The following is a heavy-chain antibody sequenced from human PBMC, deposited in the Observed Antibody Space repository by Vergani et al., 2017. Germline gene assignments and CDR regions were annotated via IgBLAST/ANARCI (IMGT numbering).Heavy chain of an antibody. CDR1: GFTSSYYG. D-gene: IGHD1-1*01. CDR3: ATKSCGTPGCQIGYFRE. V-gene: IGHV3-30*03. CDR2: ISYDGTQK. J-gene: IGHJ1*01. Sequence: QVHLLESVGGVVQPGRSLRLSCVVSGFTSSYYGMHWVRQAPVKGLEWVAVISYDGTQKYYADSVKGRFTISRDNSKSTLYLQMNSLRTEDTAVYYCATKSCGTPGCQIGYFREWGQGTLVTVSS.